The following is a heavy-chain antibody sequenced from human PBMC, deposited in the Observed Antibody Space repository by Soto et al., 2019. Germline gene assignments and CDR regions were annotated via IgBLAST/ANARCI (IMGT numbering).Heavy chain of an antibody. V-gene: IGHV1-69*01. CDR1: GGTFSSYA. Sequence: QVQLVQSGAEVKKPGSSVKVSCKASGGTFSSYAISWVRQAPGHGLEWMGGIIPIFGTENCAQKFQGRVTINADESTSTAYMDVRSLRSKDTAVYYRARVGPQWELQPEYYFDYWGHGTLVAVSS. CDR2: IIPIFGTE. J-gene: IGHJ4*01. CDR3: ARVGPQWELQPEYYFDY. D-gene: IGHD1-26*01.